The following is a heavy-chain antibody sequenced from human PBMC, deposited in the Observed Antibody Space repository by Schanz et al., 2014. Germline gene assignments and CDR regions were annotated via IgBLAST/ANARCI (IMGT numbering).Heavy chain of an antibody. CDR2: ISGSSIHK. CDR1: GFTFSDYY. J-gene: IGHJ4*02. Sequence: QAYLVESGGDLVKPGGSLRLSCAASGFTFSDYYMAWIRQAPGKGLEWVSHISGSSIHKNYADSVKGLFSISRDNSKDTLYLQISVLTPEDTAVYYCARGPIPIQGVPMDFWGQGTLVTVSS. V-gene: IGHV3-11*06. D-gene: IGHD3-10*01. CDR3: ARGPIPIQGVPMDF.